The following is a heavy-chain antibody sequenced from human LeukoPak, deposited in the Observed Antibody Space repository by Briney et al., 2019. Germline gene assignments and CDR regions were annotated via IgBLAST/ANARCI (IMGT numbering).Heavy chain of an antibody. D-gene: IGHD3-10*01. CDR2: MRYDGSNK. CDR1: GFTFSNYA. CDR3: AKDTRGDYGWDFDY. Sequence: GGSLRLSCAASGFTFSNYAMHWVRQAPGKGLEWVAFMRYDGSNKYYADSVKGRFTISRDNSKNTLDLQMNSLRAEDAAVYYCAKDTRGDYGWDFDYWGQGTLVTVSS. J-gene: IGHJ4*02. V-gene: IGHV3-30*02.